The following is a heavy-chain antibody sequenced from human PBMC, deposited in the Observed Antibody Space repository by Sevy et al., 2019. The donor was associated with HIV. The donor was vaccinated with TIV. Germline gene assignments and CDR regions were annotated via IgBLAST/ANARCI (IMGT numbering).Heavy chain of an antibody. D-gene: IGHD1-1*01. Sequence: GGSLRLSCVGFGFTSSDYYMSWIRQAPGKGLEWVSYISGSGSTIDYADSVKGRFTISRDNAKNSLYLKMNSLRAEDTAVYYCGREKRQDYYYGMDVWGQGTTVTVSS. CDR2: ISGSGSTI. CDR1: GFTSSDYY. J-gene: IGHJ6*02. V-gene: IGHV3-11*01. CDR3: GREKRQDYYYGMDV.